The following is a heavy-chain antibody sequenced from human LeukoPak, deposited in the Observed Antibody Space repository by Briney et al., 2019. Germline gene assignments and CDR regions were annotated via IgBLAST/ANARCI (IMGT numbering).Heavy chain of an antibody. CDR1: GFMFTSFS. J-gene: IGHJ6*03. CDR2: ISESSSRT. Sequence: PGGSLRLSCTASGFMFTSFSMTWVRQAPGKGLEWVSGISESSSRTYYADSVKGRFTISRDNFKNTLYLQMNSLRVEDTAVYYCAKEGSGSYSYYYYMDVWGKGTTVTVSS. CDR3: AKEGSGSYSYYYYMDV. V-gene: IGHV3-23*01. D-gene: IGHD3-10*01.